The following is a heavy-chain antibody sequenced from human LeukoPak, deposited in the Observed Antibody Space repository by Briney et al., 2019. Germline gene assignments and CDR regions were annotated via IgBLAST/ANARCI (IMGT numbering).Heavy chain of an antibody. J-gene: IGHJ4*02. CDR3: ARGGTLFTYFDS. CDR2: IYYTGNT. V-gene: IGHV4-4*07. D-gene: IGHD3-10*02. CDR1: GGSTSDYY. Sequence: SETLSLTCSVSGGSTSDYYWNWIRQPAGQGLEWLGRIYYTGNTAYNPSLESRLSMSLDTAKNQFSLKVTSVIAADTAVYYCARGGTLFTYFDSWGQGALVTVSS.